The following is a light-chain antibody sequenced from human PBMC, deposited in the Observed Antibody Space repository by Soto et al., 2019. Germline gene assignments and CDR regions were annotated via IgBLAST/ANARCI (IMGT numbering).Light chain of an antibody. J-gene: IGKJ1*01. V-gene: IGKV1-5*01. CDR3: QQYNSYSPRT. CDR2: DAS. Sequence: DIQMTQSPSTLSASVGDRVTITCRASQSISSWLAWYQQKPGKAPKLLIYDASSLESGVPSRFSGSGSGTEFTLTISSLQPDDFATYYCQQYNSYSPRTFGQGTKVAIK. CDR1: QSISSW.